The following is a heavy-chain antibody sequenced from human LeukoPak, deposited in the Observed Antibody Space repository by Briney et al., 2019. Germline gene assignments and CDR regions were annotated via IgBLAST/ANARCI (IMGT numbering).Heavy chain of an antibody. CDR1: GGTFSSYA. CDR3: ARDSSDFRSLIPH. CDR2: ITPMFGTA. Sequence: SVKVSCKASGGTFSSYAISRVRQAPGQGPEWMGGITPMFGTAKYAQKFQGRVTITADESTSTAYMELSSLRSEDTAVYYCARDSSDFRSLIPHWGQGTLVTVSS. V-gene: IGHV1-69*13. D-gene: IGHD3-3*01. J-gene: IGHJ1*01.